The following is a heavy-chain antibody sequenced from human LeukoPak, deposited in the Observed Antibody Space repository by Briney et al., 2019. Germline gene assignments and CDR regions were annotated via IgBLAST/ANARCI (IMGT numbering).Heavy chain of an antibody. J-gene: IGHJ4*02. V-gene: IGHV3-21*01. CDR3: ARDPLADYGDYVEYYFDY. Sequence: GGSLRLSCAASGFIFSNYAMSWVRQAPGKGLEWVSSISSSSSYIYYADSVKGRFTISRDNAKNSLYLQMNSLRAEDTAVYYCARDPLADYGDYVEYYFDYWGQGTLVTVSS. CDR1: GFIFSNYA. D-gene: IGHD4-17*01. CDR2: ISSSSSYI.